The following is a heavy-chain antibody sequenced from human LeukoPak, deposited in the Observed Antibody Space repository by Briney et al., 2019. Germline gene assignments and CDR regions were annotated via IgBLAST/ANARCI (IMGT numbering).Heavy chain of an antibody. CDR3: ATGITIFGVTNRRRPTYAAFDI. Sequence: KTSETLSLTCTVSGGSISSYYWSWIRQPPGKGLEWIGYIYYSGSTNYNPSLKSRVTISVDTSKNQFSLKLSSVTAADTAVYYCATGITIFGVTNRRRPTYAAFDIWGQGTMVTVSS. D-gene: IGHD3-3*01. CDR1: GGSISSYY. J-gene: IGHJ3*02. CDR2: IYYSGST. V-gene: IGHV4-59*01.